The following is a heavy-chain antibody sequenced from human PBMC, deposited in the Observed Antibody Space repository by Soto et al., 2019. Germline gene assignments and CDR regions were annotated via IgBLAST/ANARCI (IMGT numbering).Heavy chain of an antibody. D-gene: IGHD5-12*01. CDR1: GYTFTGYY. V-gene: IGHV1-2*02. CDR2: LNPDTGAT. Sequence: QVQLVQSGAEVKKPGASVKVSCKASGYTFTGYYMHWVRQAPGQGLEWMGWLNPDTGATNYAEKFQGRVTMTRDTSSSTAYIEVIRLRSDDTAVYYCARKVATLNFDYWGQGTLVTVSS. CDR3: ARKVATLNFDY. J-gene: IGHJ4*02.